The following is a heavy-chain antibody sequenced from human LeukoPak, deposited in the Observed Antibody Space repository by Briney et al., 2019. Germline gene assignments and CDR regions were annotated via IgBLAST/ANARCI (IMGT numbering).Heavy chain of an antibody. CDR1: GNSFTSYW. J-gene: IGHJ4*02. Sequence: GESLKISCKGSGNSFTSYWIGWVRQMPGKDLEWMGIIYPDDSDTRYSPSFKGQVTISADKSISTAYLQWSSLKASDTAMHYCARTSGLVGARTGWDYFDYWGQGTLVTVSS. V-gene: IGHV5-51*01. CDR2: IYPDDSDT. CDR3: ARTSGLVGARTGWDYFDY. D-gene: IGHD1-26*01.